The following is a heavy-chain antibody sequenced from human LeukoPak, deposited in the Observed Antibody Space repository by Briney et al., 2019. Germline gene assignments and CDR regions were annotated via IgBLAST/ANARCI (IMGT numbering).Heavy chain of an antibody. J-gene: IGHJ6*03. CDR2: IYYSGST. V-gene: IGHV4-39*07. CDR1: GGSISSYY. CDR3: ARVYYYYYYMDV. Sequence: PSETLSLTCTVSGGSISSYYWNWIRQPPGKGLEWIGSIYYSGSTYYNPSLKSRVTISVDTSKNQFSLKLSSVTAADTAVYYCARVYYYYYYMDVWGKGTTVTVSS.